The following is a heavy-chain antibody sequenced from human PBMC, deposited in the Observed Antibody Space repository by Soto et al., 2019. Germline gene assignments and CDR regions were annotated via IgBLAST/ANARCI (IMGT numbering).Heavy chain of an antibody. D-gene: IGHD3-10*01. Sequence: PGESLKISCTGSGYSFTSYCIGWVRQMPGKGLEWMGIIYPGDSDTRYSPSFQGQVTISADKSVSTAYLQWSSLKASDTAMYYCGGPMVRRGYYYMDVWGKGTTVTVS. J-gene: IGHJ6*03. CDR2: IYPGDSDT. CDR1: GYSFTSYC. CDR3: GGPMVRRGYYYMDV. V-gene: IGHV5-51*01.